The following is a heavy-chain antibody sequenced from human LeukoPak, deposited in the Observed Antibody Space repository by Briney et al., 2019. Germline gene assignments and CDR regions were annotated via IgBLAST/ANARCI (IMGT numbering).Heavy chain of an antibody. D-gene: IGHD5-24*01. Sequence: ASVKVSCKASGYTFTSYYMHWVRQAPGQGLEWMGIINPSGGSTSYAQKFQGRVTMTRDMSTSTVYMELSSLRSEDTAVYYCARDYVEMTTITNFDYWGQGTLVTVSS. J-gene: IGHJ4*02. CDR2: INPSGGST. CDR1: GYTFTSYY. CDR3: ARDYVEMTTITNFDY. V-gene: IGHV1-46*01.